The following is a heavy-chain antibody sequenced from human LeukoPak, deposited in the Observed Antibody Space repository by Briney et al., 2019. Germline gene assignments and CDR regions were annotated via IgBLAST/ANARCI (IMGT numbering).Heavy chain of an antibody. D-gene: IGHD3-10*02. Sequence: SETLSLTCTVSGGSIGSYYWSWIRQPPGKGLEWIGYIYYSGSTNYNPSLKSRVTISVDTSKNQFSLKLSSVTAADTAVYYCARGDYVDWFDPWGQGTLVTVSS. CDR2: IYYSGST. J-gene: IGHJ5*02. CDR3: ARGDYVDWFDP. CDR1: GGSIGSYY. V-gene: IGHV4-59*01.